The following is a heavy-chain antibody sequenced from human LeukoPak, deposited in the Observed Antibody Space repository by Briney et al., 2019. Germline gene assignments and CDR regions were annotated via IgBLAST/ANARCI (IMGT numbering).Heavy chain of an antibody. V-gene: IGHV3-15*01. J-gene: IGHJ4*02. CDR2: IKSKTDGGTT. D-gene: IGHD2-15*01. CDR1: EVTFSNTW. CDR3: TTVTVCTGSSCPGAFNY. Sequence: GGSLRLSCVASEVTFSNTWMIWVRQAPGKGLEWVGRIKSKTDGGTTDYAAPVKGRFTILRDDSKNTVYLQMNSLKTEDTAVYFCTTVTVCTGSSCPGAFNYWGQGTLVTVSS.